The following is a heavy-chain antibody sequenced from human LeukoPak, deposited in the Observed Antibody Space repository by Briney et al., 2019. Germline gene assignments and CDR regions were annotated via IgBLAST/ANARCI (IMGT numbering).Heavy chain of an antibody. CDR2: ISGTGYST. J-gene: IGHJ4*02. V-gene: IGHV3-23*01. CDR1: GFTFSSYA. Sequence: GGSLRLSCAASGFTFSSYAMSWVRQAPGKGLEWVSGISGTGYSTYYADSVKGRFTISRDNSKNTLYLQMNSLRAEDTAVYYCAKVQPNWAIQVRGRGSFSFDYWGQGTLVTVSS. D-gene: IGHD3-10*01. CDR3: AKVQPNWAIQVRGRGSFSFDY.